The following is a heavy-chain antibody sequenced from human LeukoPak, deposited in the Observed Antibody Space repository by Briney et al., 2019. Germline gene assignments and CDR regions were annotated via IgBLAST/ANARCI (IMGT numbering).Heavy chain of an antibody. CDR3: ARGLDYGDSNDAFDI. CDR1: GYTFTGYY. CDR2: INPNSGGT. J-gene: IGHJ3*02. Sequence: GASVKVSCKASGYTFTGYYMHWVRQAPGQGLEWMGWINPNSGGTNYAQKFQGWVTMTRDTSISTAYMELSRLRSDDTAVYYCARGLDYGDSNDAFDIWGQGTMVTVSS. V-gene: IGHV1-2*04. D-gene: IGHD4-17*01.